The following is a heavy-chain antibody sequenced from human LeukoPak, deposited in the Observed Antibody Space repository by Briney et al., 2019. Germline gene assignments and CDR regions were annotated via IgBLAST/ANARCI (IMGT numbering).Heavy chain of an antibody. CDR1: GFTFSSHG. V-gene: IGHV3-30*18. CDR2: ISYDGTYK. CDR3: AKDATAGPPNLSHFWFYGMDV. D-gene: IGHD3-9*01. J-gene: IGHJ6*02. Sequence: PGGFLRLSCAASGFTFSSHGMHWVRQAPGKGLEWVAVISYDGTYKYYADSVRGRFTISRDNSETTLYLQMHTLWVEDTAIYYCAKDATAGPPNLSHFWFYGMDVWGQGTTVTVSS.